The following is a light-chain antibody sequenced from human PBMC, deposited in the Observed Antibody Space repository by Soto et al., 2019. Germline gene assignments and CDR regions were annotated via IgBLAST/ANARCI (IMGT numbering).Light chain of an antibody. Sequence: QSVLTQPASVSGSPGQSITISCTGTNSDVGGYNYVSWYQQHPGKAPKLMIYEVSNRPSGVSNRFAGSKSCNTASLTISGLQAEDEADYYCSSYTSSSTLVFGTGTKVTVL. CDR1: NSDVGGYNY. CDR3: SSYTSSSTLV. CDR2: EVS. V-gene: IGLV2-14*01. J-gene: IGLJ1*01.